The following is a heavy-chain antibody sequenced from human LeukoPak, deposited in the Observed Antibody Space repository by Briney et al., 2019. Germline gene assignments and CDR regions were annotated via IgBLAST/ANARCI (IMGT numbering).Heavy chain of an antibody. D-gene: IGHD2-21*02. J-gene: IGHJ6*03. CDR1: GFTFSSYW. Sequence: PGGSLRLSCAASGFTFSSYWMSWVRQAPGKGLEWVAIIKQDVSEKYYVDSVKGLFTISRDNAKISLYLQMNSLRAEDTAVYYCARDRVSFCGGDCYSGSYYYMDVWGKGTTVTVSS. V-gene: IGHV3-7*01. CDR2: IKQDVSEK. CDR3: ARDRVSFCGGDCYSGSYYYMDV.